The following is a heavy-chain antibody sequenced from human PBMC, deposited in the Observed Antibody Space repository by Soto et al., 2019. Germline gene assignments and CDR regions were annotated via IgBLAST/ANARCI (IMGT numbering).Heavy chain of an antibody. D-gene: IGHD2-21*01. CDR2: INPNSGGT. CDR3: ARDHSGGYDAFDI. Sequence: ASVKVSCTASGYTFTGYYMHWVRQAPGQGLEWMGWINPNSGGTNYAQKFQGWLTMTRDTSISTAYMELSRLRSDDTAVYYCARDHSGGYDAFDIWGQGTMVTVSS. V-gene: IGHV1-2*04. J-gene: IGHJ3*02. CDR1: GYTFTGYY.